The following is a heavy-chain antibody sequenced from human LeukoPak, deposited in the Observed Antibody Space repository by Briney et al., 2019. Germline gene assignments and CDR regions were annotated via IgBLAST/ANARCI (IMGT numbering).Heavy chain of an antibody. CDR2: INGDGTTT. CDR1: GFTFSSHW. Sequence: PGGSLRLSCAASGFTFSSHWMHWVRQVPGEGLVWVSRINGDGTTTSYADSVKGRFTISRDNAKNSLYLQVNSLRADDTAVYYCTRDLGVDAFDIWGQGTMVTVSS. V-gene: IGHV3-74*01. J-gene: IGHJ3*02. CDR3: TRDLGVDAFDI.